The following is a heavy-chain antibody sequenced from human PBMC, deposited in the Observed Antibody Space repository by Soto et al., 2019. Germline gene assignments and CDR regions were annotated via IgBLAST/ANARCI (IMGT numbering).Heavy chain of an antibody. CDR1: GFTFSSYS. J-gene: IGHJ4*02. V-gene: IGHV3-21*01. Sequence: GGSLRLSCAASGFTFSSYSMNWVRQAPGKGLEWVSSISSSSSYIYYADSVKGRFTISRDNAKNSLYLQMNSLRAEDTAVYYWARDWGQLFDYSAGAWGQGTLVTVSS. CDR2: ISSSSSYI. D-gene: IGHD2-15*01. CDR3: ARDWGQLFDYSAGA.